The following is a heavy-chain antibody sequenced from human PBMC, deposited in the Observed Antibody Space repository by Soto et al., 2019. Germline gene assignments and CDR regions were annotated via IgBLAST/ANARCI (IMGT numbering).Heavy chain of an antibody. Sequence: EVQLLESGGGLVQPGGSLRLSCAASGFTFSSYAMSWVRQAPGKGLEWVSAISGSGGSTYYADSVKGRFTISRDNSKNTLYLQMNSLRAEDMAVYYCAKVSYQLPRNEPFDYWGQGTLVTVSS. D-gene: IGHD2-2*01. CDR3: AKVSYQLPRNEPFDY. V-gene: IGHV3-23*01. CDR1: GFTFSSYA. CDR2: ISGSGGST. J-gene: IGHJ4*02.